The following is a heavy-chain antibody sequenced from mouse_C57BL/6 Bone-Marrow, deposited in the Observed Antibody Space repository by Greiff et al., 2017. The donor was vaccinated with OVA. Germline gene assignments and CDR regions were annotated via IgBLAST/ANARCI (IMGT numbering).Heavy chain of an antibody. D-gene: IGHD2-1*01. CDR1: GYTFTDYY. CDR2: INPYNGGT. J-gene: IGHJ2*01. Sequence: DVQLQQSGPVLVKPGASVKMSCKASGYTFTDYYMNWVKPSHGKSLEWIGVINPYNGGTSYNQKFKGKATLTVDKSSSTAYMELNSLTSEDSAVYYCASSYGRFDYWGQGTTLTVSS. CDR3: ASSYGRFDY. V-gene: IGHV1-19*01.